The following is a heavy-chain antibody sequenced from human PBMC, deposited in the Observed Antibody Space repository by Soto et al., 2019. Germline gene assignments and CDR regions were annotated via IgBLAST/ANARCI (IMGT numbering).Heavy chain of an antibody. V-gene: IGHV5-51*01. J-gene: IGHJ6*02. Sequence: PXESLTISCKGSGYTFTNYWIGLVRQMPGKGPEWMGIIYPGDSDTKYNPSFQGQVTISADKSITTTYPQWSSLKASDTAIYYCAASIFYYGMDVWGQGTTVTVS. CDR2: IYPGDSDT. CDR1: GYTFTNYW. CDR3: AASIFYYGMDV.